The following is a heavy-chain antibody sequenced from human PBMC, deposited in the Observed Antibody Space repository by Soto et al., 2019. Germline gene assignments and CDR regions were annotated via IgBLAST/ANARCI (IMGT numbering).Heavy chain of an antibody. CDR3: ARSVAVAPLDS. V-gene: IGHV3-30*04. CDR2: ISYDGNKK. Sequence: QVQLAESGGGVVQPGRSLRLSCAASGFTLSSYSMHWVRQAPGKGLEWVALISYDGNKKFYGDSVKGRFNISRDTSKNSLYLQMNSLRLEDTAIYYCARSVAVAPLDSWGHGTLVTVSS. D-gene: IGHD6-19*01. J-gene: IGHJ5*01. CDR1: GFTLSSYS.